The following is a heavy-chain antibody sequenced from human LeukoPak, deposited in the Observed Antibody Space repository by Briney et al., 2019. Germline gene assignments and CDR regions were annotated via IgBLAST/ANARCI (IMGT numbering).Heavy chain of an antibody. D-gene: IGHD5-12*01. CDR3: ARHSRSAYSGYENAFDI. CDR1: GDSISSSSYY. Sequence: SETLSLTCTVSGDSISSSSYYWDWIRQPPGKGLEWIGNVYYSTNTYYNPSLKSRVTISVDTSKDQFSLKLSSVTAADTAIYYCARHSRSAYSGYENAFDIWGQGTVVTVSS. CDR2: VYYSTNT. V-gene: IGHV4-39*01. J-gene: IGHJ3*02.